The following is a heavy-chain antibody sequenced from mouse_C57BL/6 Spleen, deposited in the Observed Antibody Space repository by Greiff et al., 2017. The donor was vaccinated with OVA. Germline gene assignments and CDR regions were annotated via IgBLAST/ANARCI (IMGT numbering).Heavy chain of an antibody. CDR1: GYAFSSYW. CDR3: ARARYYGSSLYAMDY. D-gene: IGHD1-1*01. CDR2: IYPGDGDT. J-gene: IGHJ4*01. V-gene: IGHV1-80*01. Sequence: QVQLQQSGAELVKPGASVKISCKASGYAFSSYWMNWVKQRPGKGLEWIGQIYPGDGDTNYNGKFKGKATLTADKSSSTAYMQLSSLTSEDSAVYFCARARYYGSSLYAMDYWGQGTSVTVSS.